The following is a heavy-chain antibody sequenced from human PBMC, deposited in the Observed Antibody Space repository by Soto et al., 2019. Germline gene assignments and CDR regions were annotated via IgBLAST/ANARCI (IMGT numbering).Heavy chain of an antibody. V-gene: IGHV1-69*06. D-gene: IGHD3-3*01. CDR1: GGTFSSYA. J-gene: IGHJ6*02. CDR3: AREADFWSGCSNYYYGMDV. CDR2: IIPIFGTA. Sequence: SVKVSCKASGGTFSSYAISWVRQAPGQGLEWMGGIIPIFGTANYAQKFQGRVTITADKSTSTAYMELSSLRSEDTAVYYCAREADFWSGCSNYYYGMDVWGQGTTVTVSS.